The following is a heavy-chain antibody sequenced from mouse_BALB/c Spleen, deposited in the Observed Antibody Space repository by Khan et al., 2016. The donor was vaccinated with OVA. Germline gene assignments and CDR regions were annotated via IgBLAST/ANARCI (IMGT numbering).Heavy chain of an antibody. CDR2: INTYTGEP. CDR3: ARPPYFSYTRDH. J-gene: IGHJ4*01. D-gene: IGHD2-10*01. Sequence: QIQLVQSGPELKKPGETVKISCKASGYTFTNYGMNWVKQSPGKALKWMGWINTYTGEPTYADDFKGRFAFSLETSASTAYLQINNLKNEDTATYFGARPPYFSYTRDHWGQGTSVTVSS. V-gene: IGHV9-3-1*01. CDR1: GYTFTNYG.